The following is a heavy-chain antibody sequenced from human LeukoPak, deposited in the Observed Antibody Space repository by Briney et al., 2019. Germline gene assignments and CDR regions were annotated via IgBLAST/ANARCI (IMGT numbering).Heavy chain of an antibody. CDR3: ARDPQSSSFDY. CDR2: IYPGDPDT. V-gene: IGHV5-51*01. CDR1: GYSFITYW. Sequence: GESLKISCKGSGYSFITYWIGWVRQMPGKGLEWMGIIYPGDPDTRYSPSFQGQVTISADKSISTAYLQWSSLKASDTAMYYCARDPQSSSFDYWGQGTLVTVSS. D-gene: IGHD6-6*01. J-gene: IGHJ4*02.